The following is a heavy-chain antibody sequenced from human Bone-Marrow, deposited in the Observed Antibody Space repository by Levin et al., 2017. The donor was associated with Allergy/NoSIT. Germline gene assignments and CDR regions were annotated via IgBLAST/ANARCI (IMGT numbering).Heavy chain of an antibody. CDR2: ISYDGSNK. V-gene: IGHV3-30*18. CDR1: GVTFSSYG. D-gene: IGHD2-21*01. CDR3: AKTVLTSDLDYYYQYYGMDV. Sequence: QTGGSLRLSCAASGVTFSSYGMHWVRQAPGKGLEWVAVISYDGSNKKYSDSVKGRFTISRDNSKNTLSLQMNSLRAEDTAVYHCAKTVLTSDLDYYYQYYGMDVWGPGTTVTVSS. J-gene: IGHJ6*02.